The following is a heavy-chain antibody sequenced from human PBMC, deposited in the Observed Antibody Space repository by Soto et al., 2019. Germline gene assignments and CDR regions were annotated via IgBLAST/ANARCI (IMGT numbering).Heavy chain of an antibody. Sequence: GGSLRLSCAASGFTFSSYSMNWVRQAPGKGLEWVSSISSSSSYIYYADSVKGRFTISRDNAKNSLYLQMNSLRAEDTAVYYCARDLLVYSSSSAFDYWGQGTLVTVS. V-gene: IGHV3-21*01. CDR3: ARDLLVYSSSSAFDY. CDR1: GFTFSSYS. CDR2: ISSSSSYI. J-gene: IGHJ4*02. D-gene: IGHD6-6*01.